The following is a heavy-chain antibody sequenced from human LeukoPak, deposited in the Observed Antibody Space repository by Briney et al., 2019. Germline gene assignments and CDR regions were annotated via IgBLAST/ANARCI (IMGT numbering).Heavy chain of an antibody. CDR3: ARESLWFGELSYYYYMDV. J-gene: IGHJ6*03. CDR2: IYTSGST. V-gene: IGHV4-61*02. D-gene: IGHD3-10*01. CDR1: GGSISSGSYY. Sequence: PSETLSLTRTVSGGSISSGSYYWSWIRQPAGKGLEWIGRIYTSGSTNYNPSLKSRVTISVDTSKNQFSLKLSSVTAADTAVYYCARESLWFGELSYYYYMDVWGKGTTVTISS.